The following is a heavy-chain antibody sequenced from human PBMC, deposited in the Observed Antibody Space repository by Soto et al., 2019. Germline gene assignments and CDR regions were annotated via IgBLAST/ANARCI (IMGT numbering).Heavy chain of an antibody. CDR1: GGTFGSDA. V-gene: IGHV1-69*06. Sequence: SEKVSCKASGGTFGSDAITWVRQAPGQGLEWVGRIIPIFGTTNYAQNLQGRVTISADKSTLTSYMELHSLTSDDTALYYCARDRTDSGYYTNWLDPWGQGTLVTVSS. CDR3: ARDRTDSGYYTNWLDP. D-gene: IGHD3-22*01. CDR2: IIPIFGTT. J-gene: IGHJ5*02.